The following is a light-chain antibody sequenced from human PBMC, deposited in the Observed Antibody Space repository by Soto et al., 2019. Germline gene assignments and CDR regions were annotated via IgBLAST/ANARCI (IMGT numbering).Light chain of an antibody. CDR1: QSISSW. CDR2: NAS. V-gene: IGKV1-5*01. J-gene: IGKJ1*01. Sequence: DIQMTQSPSTLSASVGDRVTITCRASQSISSWLAWYQQKPGKAPELLIYNASSVESGVPSRFSGSGSGTEFTLTISSLQPDDFATYYCQQYNSYSRTFDQGTKVEIK. CDR3: QQYNSYSRT.